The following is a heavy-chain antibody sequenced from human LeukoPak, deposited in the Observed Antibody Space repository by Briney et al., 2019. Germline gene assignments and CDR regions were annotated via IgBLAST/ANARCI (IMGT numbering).Heavy chain of an antibody. CDR2: IYYSGST. D-gene: IGHD2-2*01. Sequence: SETLSLTCTVSGGSISSRNYYWGWIRQPPGKGLEWIGSIYYSGSTYYNPSLKSRVTISVDTSKNQFCLKLSSVTAADTAVYYCARGGIVVPAAALLEFDPWGQGTLVTVSS. CDR3: ARGGIVVPAAALLEFDP. J-gene: IGHJ5*02. V-gene: IGHV4-39*01. CDR1: GGSISSRNYY.